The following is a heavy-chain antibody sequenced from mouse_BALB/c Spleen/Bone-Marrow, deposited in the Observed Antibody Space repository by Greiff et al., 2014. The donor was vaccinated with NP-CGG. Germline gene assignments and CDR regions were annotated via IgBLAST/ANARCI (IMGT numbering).Heavy chain of an antibody. CDR1: GFSLTDYG. J-gene: IGHJ2*01. CDR3: AKHDTTVVVDY. Sequence: QVQLKESGPGLVAPSQILSITCTVSGFSLTDYGVSWIRQPPGKGLGWLGVIWGGGITYYNSTLKSRLSISKDSSKSQVFLKMNSLQTDDTAMYYCAKHDTTVVVDYWGQGTTLTVSS. CDR2: IWGGGIT. V-gene: IGHV2-6-5*01. D-gene: IGHD1-1*01.